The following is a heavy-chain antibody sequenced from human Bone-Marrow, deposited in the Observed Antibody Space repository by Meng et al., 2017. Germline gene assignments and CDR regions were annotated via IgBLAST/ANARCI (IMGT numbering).Heavy chain of an antibody. CDR2: INAGNGQT. CDR1: GYSFTSYA. J-gene: IGHJ4*02. V-gene: IGHV1-3*01. D-gene: IGHD6-13*01. Sequence: QVQLVHSGAEVKKPGASVKLSCEASGYSFTSYAIHWVRQAPGESLEWMGWINAGNGQTKYSERFQGRVAIARDTSANTAYMELSSLTSEDTAVYYCARGGIAAAAYSDHWGQGTLVTVSS. CDR3: ARGGIAAAAYSDH.